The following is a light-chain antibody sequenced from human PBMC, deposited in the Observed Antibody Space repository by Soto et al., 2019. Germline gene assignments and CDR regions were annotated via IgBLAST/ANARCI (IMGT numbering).Light chain of an antibody. Sequence: DIQLTQSPSFLSASIGDRVTITCRASQGISSYLAWYQQKPGKAPNLLIYAAFTLQSGVPSRFSGSGSGTEFTLTTSTLQTEDCATYYCQHVSTYPITFGQETRLEIK. CDR2: AAF. CDR1: QGISSY. J-gene: IGKJ5*01. CDR3: QHVSTYPIT. V-gene: IGKV1-9*01.